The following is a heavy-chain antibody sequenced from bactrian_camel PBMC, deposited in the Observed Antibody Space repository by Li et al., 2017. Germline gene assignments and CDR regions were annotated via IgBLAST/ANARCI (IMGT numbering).Heavy chain of an antibody. D-gene: IGHD1*01. CDR2: SSSGALSL. V-gene: IGHV3S35*01. CDR1: GLIFSNYG. J-gene: IGHJ6*01. CDR3: VRDQISDGVVFGFGY. Sequence: VQLVESGGGLVHPGGSLRLSCAASGLIFSNYGMTWVRQAPGKGLEWVSSSSSGALSLVYADSVKGRFTISRDNAKNTVYLQMNSLKPEDTAVYYCVRDQISDGVVFGFGYWGQGTQVTVS.